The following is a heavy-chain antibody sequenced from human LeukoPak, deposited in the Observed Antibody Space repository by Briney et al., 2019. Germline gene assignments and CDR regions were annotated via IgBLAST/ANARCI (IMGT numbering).Heavy chain of an antibody. V-gene: IGHV1-2*02. Sequence: VASVKVSCKASGYTFTGYYMHWVRQPPGQGLEWMGWLNPNSGVTNYAQKFQGRVTMTRDTSISTAYMELSRLTSDDTAVYYCARDRVQLWFLLSYWGQGTLATVSS. D-gene: IGHD5-18*01. CDR3: ARDRVQLWFLLSY. CDR1: GYTFTGYY. CDR2: LNPNSGVT. J-gene: IGHJ4*02.